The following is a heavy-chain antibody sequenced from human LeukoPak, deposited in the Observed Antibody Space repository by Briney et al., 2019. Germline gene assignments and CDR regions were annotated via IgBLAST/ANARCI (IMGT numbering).Heavy chain of an antibody. CDR3: ARVLDYYYGMDV. Sequence: GSLSLSCAASGFTFSSYSMNWVRQAPGKGLEWVSSISTSSYIYYADSVKGRFTISRDNAKNSLYLQMNSLRAEDTAVYYCARVLDYYYGMDVWGQGTTVTVSS. V-gene: IGHV3-21*01. CDR2: ISTSSYI. CDR1: GFTFSSYS. J-gene: IGHJ6*02.